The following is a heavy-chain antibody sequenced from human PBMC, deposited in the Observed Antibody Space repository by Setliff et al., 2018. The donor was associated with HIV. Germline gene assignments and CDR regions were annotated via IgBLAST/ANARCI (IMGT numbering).Heavy chain of an antibody. V-gene: IGHV3-23*01. CDR3: ARDVSWRVRTYIDY. CDR1: GFTFSNYA. J-gene: IGHJ4*02. D-gene: IGHD3-3*01. CDR2: ISGSGGSP. Sequence: GGSLRLSCAASGFTFSNYAMSWVRQAPGKGLEWVSSISGSGGSPYYADSVKGRFTISRDNSKNTLYLQMNSLTAEDTAVYYCARDVSWRVRTYIDYWGQGALVTVSS.